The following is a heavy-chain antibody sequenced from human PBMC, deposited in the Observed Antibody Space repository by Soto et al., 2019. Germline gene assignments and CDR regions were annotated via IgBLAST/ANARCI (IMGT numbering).Heavy chain of an antibody. CDR1: GFTFSSYA. CDR2: ISYDGSNK. CDR3: ARAGYCNSTSCYYDFDY. D-gene: IGHD2-2*01. Sequence: CLRLSCASSGFTFSSYATHWVRQAPGKGLEWVAVISYDGSNKYYADSVKGRFTISRGNSKNTLYLQMNSLRAEDTAVYYCARAGYCNSTSCYYDFDYWGQGTLVTVSS. J-gene: IGHJ4*02. V-gene: IGHV3-30-3*01.